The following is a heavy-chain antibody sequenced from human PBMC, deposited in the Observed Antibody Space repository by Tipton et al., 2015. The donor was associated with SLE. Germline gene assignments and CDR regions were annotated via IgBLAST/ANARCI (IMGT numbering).Heavy chain of an antibody. V-gene: IGHV4-34*01. D-gene: IGHD3-22*01. CDR2: INHSGST. J-gene: IGHJ4*02. Sequence: TLSLTCAVYGGSFSGYYWSWIRQPPGKGLEWIGEINHSGSTNYNPSLKSRVTISVDTSKNQFSLKLSSVTAADTAVYYCASLGYSSYFVYWGQGTLVTVSS. CDR3: ASLGYSSYFVY. CDR1: GGSFSGYY.